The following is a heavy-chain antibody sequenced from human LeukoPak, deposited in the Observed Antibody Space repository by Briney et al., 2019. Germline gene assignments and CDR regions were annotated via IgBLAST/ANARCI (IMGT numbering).Heavy chain of an antibody. CDR3: ARSAPPIVVVPAAIFYYYYMDV. D-gene: IGHD2-2*01. J-gene: IGHJ6*03. CDR1: GYTFTSYY. CDR2: INPSGGST. Sequence: ASVTVSCKASGYTFTSYYMHWVRQAPGQGLEWMGIINPSGGSTSYAQKFQGRVTMTRDTSTSTVYMELSSLRSEDTAVYYCARSAPPIVVVPAAIFYYYYMDVWGKGTTVTVSS. V-gene: IGHV1-46*01.